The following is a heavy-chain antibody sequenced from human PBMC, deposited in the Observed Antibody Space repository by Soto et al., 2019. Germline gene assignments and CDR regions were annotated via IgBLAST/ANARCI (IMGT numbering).Heavy chain of an antibody. D-gene: IGHD6-13*01. CDR1: GFTVSSNY. CDR3: AREAIAAAPLRFDY. CDR2: IYSGGST. Sequence: LRLSCAASGFTVSSNYMSWVRQAPGKGLEWVSVIYSGGSTYYADSVKGRFTISRDNSKNTLYLQMNSLRAEDTAVYYCAREAIAAAPLRFDYWGQGTLVTVSS. V-gene: IGHV3-66*01. J-gene: IGHJ4*02.